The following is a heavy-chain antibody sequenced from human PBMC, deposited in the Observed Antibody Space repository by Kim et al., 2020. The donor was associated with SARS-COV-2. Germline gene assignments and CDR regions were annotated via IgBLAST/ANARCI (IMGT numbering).Heavy chain of an antibody. D-gene: IGHD3-3*01. CDR1: GYTFTSFA. Sequence: SVKVSCKASGYTFTSFAMNWVRQAPGQGLEWIGWINTNNGNPGYAQGFSGRFVFSLDTSVSTAYLQSSSLKAEDIAVYYCARESFCNATNCYNGMDVWGQGTTVIVSS. CDR3: ARESFCNATNCYNGMDV. J-gene: IGHJ6*02. V-gene: IGHV7-4-1*02. CDR2: INTNNGNP.